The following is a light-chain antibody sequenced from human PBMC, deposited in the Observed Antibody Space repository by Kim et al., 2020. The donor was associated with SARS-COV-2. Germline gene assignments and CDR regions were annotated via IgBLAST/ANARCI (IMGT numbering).Light chain of an antibody. V-gene: IGLV2-14*03. Sequence: QSALTQPASVSGSPGQSITISCTGTSSDVGGYNYVSWYQQHPGKAPKIMIYDVSNRPSGVSNRFSGSKSGNTASLTISGLQAEDEADYYCSSYTSSATYVIGTGTQLTVL. CDR1: SSDVGGYNY. CDR3: SSYTSSATYV. CDR2: DVS. J-gene: IGLJ1*01.